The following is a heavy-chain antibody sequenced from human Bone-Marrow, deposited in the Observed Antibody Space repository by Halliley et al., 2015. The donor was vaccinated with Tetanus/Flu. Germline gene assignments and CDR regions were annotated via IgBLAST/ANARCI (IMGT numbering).Heavy chain of an antibody. CDR3: ARDRDFGEEHDAFDF. CDR2: TYTSGST. Sequence: SLRLSCAVSGFSVSSNSMSWVRQAPGKGLEWVSLTYTSGSTYYADSVKGRFTISRDSSKNTLYLQMNTLRAEDTAVYYCARDRDFGEEHDAFDFWGQGTMVSFS. CDR1: GFSVSSNS. V-gene: IGHV3-53*01. J-gene: IGHJ3*01. D-gene: IGHD3-10*01.